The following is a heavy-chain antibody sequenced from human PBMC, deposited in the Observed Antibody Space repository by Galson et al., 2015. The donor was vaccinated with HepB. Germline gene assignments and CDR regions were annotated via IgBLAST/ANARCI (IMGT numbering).Heavy chain of an antibody. J-gene: IGHJ4*02. CDR3: ARDLGQRLDPWPFFDY. V-gene: IGHV1-18*04. CDR1: GFSFTYYG. Sequence: SVKVSCKASGFSFTYYGISWLRQAPGRGLEWMGWICAYNGNSKYAQKFQGRVTMTTDTSTSTPSMQLRSLRSDDTAVYYCARDLGQRLDPWPFFDYWGQGTLVIVSS. D-gene: IGHD6-25*01. CDR2: ICAYNGNS.